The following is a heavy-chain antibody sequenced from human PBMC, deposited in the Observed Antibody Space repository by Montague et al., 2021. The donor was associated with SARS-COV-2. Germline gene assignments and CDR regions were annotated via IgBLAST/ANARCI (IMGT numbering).Heavy chain of an antibody. CDR3: ARDRGVQYQLQMPFYFDY. Sequence: SETLSLTCAVYGGSFSGYYWSWIRQHPGKGLEWIGEIYHSGSTNYNPSLKSRVTISVDTSKNQFSLGLSSVTAADTAVYYCARDRGVQYQLQMPFYFDYWGQGTLVTVSS. D-gene: IGHD2-2*01. V-gene: IGHV4-34*01. J-gene: IGHJ4*02. CDR2: IYHSGST. CDR1: GGSFSGYY.